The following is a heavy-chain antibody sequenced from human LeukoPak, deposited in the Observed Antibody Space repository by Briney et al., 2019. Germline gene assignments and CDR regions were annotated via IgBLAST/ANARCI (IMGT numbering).Heavy chain of an antibody. Sequence: GGSLRLSCAASGFTFSSYGMHWVRQAPGKGLEWVAVISYDGSNKYYADSVKGRFTVSRDNSKNTLYLQMNSLRAEDTAVYYCARDQRLLWFGELMYYFDYWGQGTLVTVSS. CDR1: GFTFSSYG. CDR2: ISYDGSNK. V-gene: IGHV3-30*03. D-gene: IGHD3-10*01. J-gene: IGHJ4*02. CDR3: ARDQRLLWFGELMYYFDY.